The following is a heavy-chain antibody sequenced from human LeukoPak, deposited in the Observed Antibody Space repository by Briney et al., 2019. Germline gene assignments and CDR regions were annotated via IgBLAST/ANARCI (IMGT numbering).Heavy chain of an antibody. Sequence: ASVKVSCKASGYTFTSYYMHWVRQAPGQGLEWMGIINPSGGSTSYAQKFQGRVTMTRDRSTSTVYMELSSLRSEDTAVYYCARDLEQWLVRNGMDVWGQGTTVTVSS. CDR1: GYTFTSYY. CDR2: INPSGGST. D-gene: IGHD6-19*01. CDR3: ARDLEQWLVRNGMDV. V-gene: IGHV1-46*01. J-gene: IGHJ6*02.